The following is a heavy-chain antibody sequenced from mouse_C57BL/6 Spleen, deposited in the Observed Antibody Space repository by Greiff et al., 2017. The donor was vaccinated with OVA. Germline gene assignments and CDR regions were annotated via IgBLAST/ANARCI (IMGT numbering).Heavy chain of an antibody. V-gene: IGHV1-64*01. CDR2: IHPNSGST. Sequence: QVQLQQSGAELVKPGASVKLSCKASGYTFTSYWMHWVKQRPGQGLEWIGMIHPNSGSTNYNEKFKSKATLTVDKSSSTAYMQLSSLTSEDSAVYYCARSFYGYDGHFDYWGQGTTLTVSS. D-gene: IGHD2-9*01. J-gene: IGHJ2*01. CDR1: GYTFTSYW. CDR3: ARSFYGYDGHFDY.